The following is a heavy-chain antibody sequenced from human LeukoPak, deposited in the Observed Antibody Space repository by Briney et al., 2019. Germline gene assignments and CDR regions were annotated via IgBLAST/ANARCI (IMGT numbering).Heavy chain of an antibody. V-gene: IGHV1-69*06. CDR1: GYTFTGYY. Sequence: SVKVSCKASGYTFTGYYMHWVRQAPGQGLEWMGWIIPIFGAANYAQKFQGRVTITADKSTSTSYMELSSLRSEDTAVYYCARSSVVTAMVHLEYWGQGTLVTVSS. D-gene: IGHD2-21*02. J-gene: IGHJ4*02. CDR2: IIPIFGAA. CDR3: ARSSVVTAMVHLEY.